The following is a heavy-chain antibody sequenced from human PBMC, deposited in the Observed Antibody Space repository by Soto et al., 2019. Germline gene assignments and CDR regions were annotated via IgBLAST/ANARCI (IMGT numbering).Heavy chain of an antibody. Sequence: ASVKVSCKASGYTFTSYDINWVRQATGQGLEWMGWMNPNSGNTGYAQKFQGRVTMTRNTSISTAYMELRSLRSEDTAVYYCARDLWYSSSRPDAFDIWGQXSMVTVSS. D-gene: IGHD6-13*01. J-gene: IGHJ3*02. V-gene: IGHV1-8*01. CDR2: MNPNSGNT. CDR3: ARDLWYSSSRPDAFDI. CDR1: GYTFTSYD.